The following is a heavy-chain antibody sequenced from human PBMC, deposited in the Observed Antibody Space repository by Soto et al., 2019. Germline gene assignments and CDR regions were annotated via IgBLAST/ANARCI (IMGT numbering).Heavy chain of an antibody. J-gene: IGHJ5*02. V-gene: IGHV4-4*02. Sequence: PSETLSLTCTVSGGSISSNYWWTWLRQPPGKGLEWIGEIFHTGGTKFNPSLESRVTISVDKSKNQFSLKLSSVTAADTAVYYCARVLFGRGNWFDPWGQGNLVTVSS. D-gene: IGHD3-3*01. CDR3: ARVLFGRGNWFDP. CDR2: IFHTGGT. CDR1: GGSISSNYW.